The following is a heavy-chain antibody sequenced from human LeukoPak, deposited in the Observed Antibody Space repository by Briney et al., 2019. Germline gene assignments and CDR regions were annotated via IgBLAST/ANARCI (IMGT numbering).Heavy chain of an antibody. CDR3: ARAPYCSGGSCYFYYYYGMDV. D-gene: IGHD2-15*01. Sequence: PSETLSLTCTVSGGSISSGDYYWSWTRQPPGRGLEWVGYIYYSGSTYYNPSLKSRVTISVATSKNPFSLKLSSVTAVDTAVYYCARAPYCSGGSCYFYYYYGMDVWGQGTTVTVSS. CDR1: GGSISSGDYY. CDR2: IYYSGST. J-gene: IGHJ6*02. V-gene: IGHV4-30-4*01.